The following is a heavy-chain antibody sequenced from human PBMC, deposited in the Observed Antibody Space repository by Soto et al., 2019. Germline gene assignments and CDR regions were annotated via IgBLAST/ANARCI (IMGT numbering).Heavy chain of an antibody. D-gene: IGHD4-17*01. CDR2: IIPILGIA. V-gene: IGHV1-69*04. CDR1: GGTFSSYT. Sequence: SVKVSCKASGGTFSSYTISWVRQAPGQGLEWMGRIIPILGIANYAQKFQGRVTITADKSTSTAYMELSSLRSEDTAVYYCARDYGDYFASDIWGQGTMVTVSS. CDR3: ARDYGDYFASDI. J-gene: IGHJ3*02.